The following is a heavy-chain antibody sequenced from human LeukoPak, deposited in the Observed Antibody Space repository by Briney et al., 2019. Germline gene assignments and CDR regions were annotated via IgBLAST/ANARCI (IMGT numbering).Heavy chain of an antibody. CDR2: ISSSSSYI. V-gene: IGHV3-21*01. D-gene: IGHD4-17*01. Sequence: GGSLRLSCAASGFTFSSYSMNWVRQAPGKGLEWVSSISSSSSYIYYADSVKGRFTISRDNAKNSLYLQMNSLRAEDTAVYYCARDHDHGDYQFQHWGQGTLVTVSS. CDR1: GFTFSSYS. CDR3: ARDHDHGDYQFQH. J-gene: IGHJ1*01.